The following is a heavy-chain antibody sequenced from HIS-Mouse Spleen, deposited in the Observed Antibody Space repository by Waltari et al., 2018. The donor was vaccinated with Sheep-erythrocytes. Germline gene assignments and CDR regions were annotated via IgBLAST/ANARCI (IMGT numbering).Heavy chain of an antibody. D-gene: IGHD3-9*01. J-gene: IGHJ4*02. CDR1: GGSFSGYY. CDR2: INHSGSH. Sequence: QVQLQQWGAGLLQPSETLSLTCAVYGGSFSGYYWSWIRQPPGKGLEWIGEINHSGSHNYNPPHKSRVTISVDTSKNQFSLKLSSVTAADTAVYYCARGGRRTGFDYWGQGTLVTVSS. V-gene: IGHV4-34*01. CDR3: ARGGRRTGFDY.